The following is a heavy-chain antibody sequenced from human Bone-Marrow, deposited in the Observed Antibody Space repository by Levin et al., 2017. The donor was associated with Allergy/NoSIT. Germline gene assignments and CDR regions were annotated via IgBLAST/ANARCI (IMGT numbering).Heavy chain of an antibody. CDR1: GFTFSSYA. V-gene: IGHV3-30-3*01. Sequence: GGSLRLSCAASGFTFSSYAMHWVRQAPGKGLEWVAVISYDGSNKYYADSVKGRFTISRDNSKNTLYLQMNSLRAEDTAVYYCARDCPILAAAVSACLDYWGQGTLVTVSS. CDR3: ARDCPILAAAVSACLDY. J-gene: IGHJ4*02. CDR2: ISYDGSNK. D-gene: IGHD6-13*01.